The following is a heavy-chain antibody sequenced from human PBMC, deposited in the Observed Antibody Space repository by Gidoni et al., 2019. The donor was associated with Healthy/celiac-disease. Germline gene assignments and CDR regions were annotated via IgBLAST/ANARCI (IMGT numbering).Heavy chain of an antibody. CDR1: GFTFSSYG. J-gene: IGHJ4*02. Sequence: QVQLVEYGGGVVQPGRSLRLSCAASGFTFSSYGMHWVRQAPGKGLEWVAVIWYDGSNKYYADSVKGRFTISRDNSKNTLYLQMNSLRAEDTAVYYCARERLGDSSGSIDYWGQGTLVTVSS. D-gene: IGHD3-22*01. V-gene: IGHV3-33*01. CDR3: ARERLGDSSGSIDY. CDR2: IWYDGSNK.